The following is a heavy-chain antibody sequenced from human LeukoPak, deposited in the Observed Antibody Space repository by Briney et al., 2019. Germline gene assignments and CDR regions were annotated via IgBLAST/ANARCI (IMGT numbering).Heavy chain of an antibody. CDR3: ARDGGRAIVVVPAARGYFDY. D-gene: IGHD2-2*01. J-gene: IGHJ4*02. Sequence: PGGSLRLSCAASGFTFSSYAMHWVRQAPSKGLEWVAVISYDGSNKYYADSVKGRFTISRDNSKNTLYLQMNSLRAEDTAVYYCARDGGRAIVVVPAARGYFDYWGQGALVTVSS. CDR1: GFTFSSYA. CDR2: ISYDGSNK. V-gene: IGHV3-30-3*01.